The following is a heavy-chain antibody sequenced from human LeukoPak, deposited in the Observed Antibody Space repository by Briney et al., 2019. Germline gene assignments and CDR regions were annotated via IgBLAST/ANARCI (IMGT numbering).Heavy chain of an antibody. D-gene: IGHD4-23*01. Sequence: GSLRLSCAASGFIFSHYSMNWVRQAPGKGLEWVSYISSSSVTTYYADSVKGRFTVSRDNAKDSLNLQMNSLRDEDTAVYYCARDYGGHGEYFDYWAQGTLVTVSS. V-gene: IGHV3-48*02. CDR3: ARDYGGHGEYFDY. CDR2: ISSSSVTT. J-gene: IGHJ4*02. CDR1: GFIFSHYS.